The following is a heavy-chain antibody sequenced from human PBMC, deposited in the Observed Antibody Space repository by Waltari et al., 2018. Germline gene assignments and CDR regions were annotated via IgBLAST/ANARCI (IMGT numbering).Heavy chain of an antibody. V-gene: IGHV3-11*01. J-gene: IGHJ4*02. Sequence: APGKGLEWVSYISSSGSTIYYADSVKGRFTISRDNAKNSLYLQMNSLRAEDTAVYYCARCLRYFDPFFDYWGQGTLVTVSS. CDR3: ARCLRYFDPFFDY. D-gene: IGHD3-9*01. CDR2: ISSSGSTI.